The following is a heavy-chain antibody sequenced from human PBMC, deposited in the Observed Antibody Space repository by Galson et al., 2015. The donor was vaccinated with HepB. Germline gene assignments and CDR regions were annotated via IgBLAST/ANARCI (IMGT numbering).Heavy chain of an antibody. D-gene: IGHD3-10*01. CDR3: AKVFIGPGSNYDDGFDI. CDR1: GFAFSTFG. J-gene: IGHJ3*02. Sequence: SPRLSCAASGFAFSTFGMHWVRQAPGKGLEWAAVIWYDGRNKDYGNSVKGRFIISRDNSKSTLYLQMNNLRAEDTAVYYCAKVFIGPGSNYDDGFDIWGQGTTVTVSP. CDR2: IWYDGRNK. V-gene: IGHV3-33*06.